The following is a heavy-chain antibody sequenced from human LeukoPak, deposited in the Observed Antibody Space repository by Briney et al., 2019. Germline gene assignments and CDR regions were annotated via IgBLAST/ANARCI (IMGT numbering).Heavy chain of an antibody. CDR1: GTSISSSY. J-gene: IGHJ3*02. Sequence: SETLSLTCTVSGTSISSSYWTWIRQPAGRGLEWIGRISLSGSTDYNPSLKSRITMSVDMSQNQFSLKLSSVTAADTAIYYCARRLKIFGVVSGDALDIWGPGARVTVSS. CDR3: ARRLKIFGVVSGDALDI. V-gene: IGHV4-4*07. CDR2: ISLSGST. D-gene: IGHD3-3*01.